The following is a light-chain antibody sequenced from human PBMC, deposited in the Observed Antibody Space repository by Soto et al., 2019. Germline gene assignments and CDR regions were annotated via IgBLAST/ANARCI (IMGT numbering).Light chain of an antibody. V-gene: IGKV3-20*01. Sequence: EIVLTQSPGTLSLSPGERATLSCRASRGVTRSLAWFQQKAGQAPRLLIYGASTRATGIPDRFSGSGSGTDFTLIISRVEPEDFVVYYCLQHGTSPYTFGQGTKVDIK. CDR2: GAS. J-gene: IGKJ1*01. CDR1: RGVTRS. CDR3: LQHGTSPYT.